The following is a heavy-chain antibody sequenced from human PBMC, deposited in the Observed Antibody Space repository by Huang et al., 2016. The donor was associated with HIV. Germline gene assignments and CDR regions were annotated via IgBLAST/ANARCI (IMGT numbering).Heavy chain of an antibody. CDR2: MKSDGRST. CDR1: GFSISSDW. J-gene: IGHJ4*02. CDR3: ARDPRIQSWLNFFDY. V-gene: IGHV3-74*01. Sequence: EVQLVESGGGLVQPGGSLRLSCAASGFSISSDWRHWVRQAPRKGLVWVSRMKSDGRSTSYADSLKGRFTISRDNAKNTLYLQMNGLRAEDTAVYYCARDPRIQSWLNFFDYWGQGTLVSVSS. D-gene: IGHD3-22*01.